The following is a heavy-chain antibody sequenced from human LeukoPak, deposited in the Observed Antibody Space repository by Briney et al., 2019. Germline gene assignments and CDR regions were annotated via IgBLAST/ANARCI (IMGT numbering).Heavy chain of an antibody. CDR2: SSAYNGNT. CDR3: ARTPPQYYYDSSGYYYFDY. CDR1: GYTFTSYG. Sequence: ASVKVSCKASGYTFTSYGISWVRQAPGQGLEWMGWSSAYNGNTNYAQKPQGRVTMTTDTSTSTAYMELRSLRSDDTAVYYCARTPPQYYYDSSGYYYFDYWGQGTLVTLSS. V-gene: IGHV1-18*01. J-gene: IGHJ4*02. D-gene: IGHD3-22*01.